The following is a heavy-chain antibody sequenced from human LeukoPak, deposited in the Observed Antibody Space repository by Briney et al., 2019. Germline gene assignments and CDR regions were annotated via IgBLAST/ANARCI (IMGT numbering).Heavy chain of an antibody. V-gene: IGHV4-34*01. D-gene: IGHD4-23*01. J-gene: IGHJ4*02. CDR2: INHSGST. Sequence: SETLSLTCAVYGGSFSGYYWSWIRQPPGKGLEWIGEINHSGSTNYNPSLKSRVTISVDTSKNQFSLKLSSVTAADTAVYYCARGSLFYGGNPIFDYWGQGTLVTVSS. CDR3: ARGSLFYGGNPIFDY. CDR1: GGSFSGYY.